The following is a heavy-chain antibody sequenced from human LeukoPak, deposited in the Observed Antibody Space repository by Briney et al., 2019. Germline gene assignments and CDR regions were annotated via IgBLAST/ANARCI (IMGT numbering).Heavy chain of an antibody. CDR1: GYTFTSYY. Sequence: GASVKVSCKASGYTFTSYYMHWVRQAPGQGLEWMGIINPSGGSTSYAQKFQGRVTMTRDTSTSTVYMELSSLRSEDTAVYYCAGGPIPYYDFWSGYPRFDPWGQGTLVTVSS. CDR3: AGGPIPYYDFWSGYPRFDP. V-gene: IGHV1-46*01. D-gene: IGHD3-3*01. J-gene: IGHJ5*02. CDR2: INPSGGST.